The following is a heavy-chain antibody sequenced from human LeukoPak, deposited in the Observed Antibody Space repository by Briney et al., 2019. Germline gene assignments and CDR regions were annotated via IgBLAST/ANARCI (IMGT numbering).Heavy chain of an antibody. CDR2: ISSSSSYI. CDR1: GFTFSSYS. D-gene: IGHD3-10*01. J-gene: IGHJ3*02. CDR3: ARSGAGGGAFDI. Sequence: GGSLRLSCAASGFTFSSYSMNWVRQAPGKGLEWVSSISSSSSYIYYADSVKGRFTISRDNAKNSLYLQMNSLRAEDTAVYYCARSGAGGGAFDIWGQGTMVTVSS. V-gene: IGHV3-21*01.